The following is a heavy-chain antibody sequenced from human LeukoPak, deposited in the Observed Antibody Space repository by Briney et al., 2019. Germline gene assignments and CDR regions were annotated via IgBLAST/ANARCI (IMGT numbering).Heavy chain of an antibody. D-gene: IGHD1-26*01. CDR3: ARDYSSSGSYYDYYYGMDV. CDR1: GDSVSSNSAA. CDR2: TYYRSKWYN. Sequence: SQTLSLTCAISGDSVSSNSAARNWIRQSPSRGLEWLRRTYYRSKWYNDYAVSVKSRITINPDTSKNQFSLQLNSVTPEDTAVYYCARDYSSSGSYYDYYYGMDVWGQGTTVTVSS. J-gene: IGHJ6*02. V-gene: IGHV6-1*01.